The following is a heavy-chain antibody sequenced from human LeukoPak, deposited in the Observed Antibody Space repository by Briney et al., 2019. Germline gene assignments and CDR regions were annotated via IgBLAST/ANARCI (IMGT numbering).Heavy chain of an antibody. V-gene: IGHV3-23*01. D-gene: IGHD2-2*01. J-gene: IGHJ4*02. Sequence: PGGSLRLSCAASGITFSSYAMSWVRQAPGKGLEWVSAISGSGGSTYYADSVKGRFTISRDNSKNTLYLQMNSLRAEDTAVYYCAKVELVVVPAANLDYWGQGTLVTVSS. CDR3: AKVELVVVPAANLDY. CDR1: GITFSSYA. CDR2: ISGSGGST.